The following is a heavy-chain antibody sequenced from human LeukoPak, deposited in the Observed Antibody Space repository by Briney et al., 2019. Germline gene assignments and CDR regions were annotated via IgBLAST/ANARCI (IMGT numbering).Heavy chain of an antibody. Sequence: SETLSLTCAVYGGSFSGYYWSWIRQPPGKGLEWIGEINHSGSTNYSPSLKSRVTISVDTSKNQFSLKLSSVTAADTAVYYCARYGSGSSAFDYWGQGTLVTVSS. J-gene: IGHJ4*02. V-gene: IGHV4-34*01. D-gene: IGHD3-10*01. CDR2: INHSGST. CDR1: GGSFSGYY. CDR3: ARYGSGSSAFDY.